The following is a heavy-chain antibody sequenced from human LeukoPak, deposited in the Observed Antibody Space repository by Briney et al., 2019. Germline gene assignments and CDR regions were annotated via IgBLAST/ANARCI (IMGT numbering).Heavy chain of an antibody. D-gene: IGHD5-12*01. V-gene: IGHV3-48*01. CDR1: GFTFSSYS. CDR3: ATGGYGNYYYYYMDV. Sequence: PGGSLRLSCAASGFTFSSYSMNWVRQAPGKGLEWVSYISSSSSTIYYADSVKGRFTISRDNAKNSLYLQMNSLRAEDTAVYYCATGGYGNYYYYYMDVWGKGTTVTVSS. CDR2: ISSSSSTI. J-gene: IGHJ6*03.